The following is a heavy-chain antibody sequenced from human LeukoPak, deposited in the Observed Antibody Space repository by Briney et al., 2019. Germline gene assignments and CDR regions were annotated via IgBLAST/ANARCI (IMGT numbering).Heavy chain of an antibody. D-gene: IGHD3-10*01. V-gene: IGHV4-4*09. CDR3: GGRGF. Sequence: AETLSLTCTVSGDSISSYYWSWIRQPPGKGLEWIGCIYASGTTNYNPSLKGRLTISADTSNSQFSLTVRSVTAADTAVYYCGGRGFWGQGTLVTVSS. CDR1: GDSISSYY. J-gene: IGHJ4*02. CDR2: IYASGTT.